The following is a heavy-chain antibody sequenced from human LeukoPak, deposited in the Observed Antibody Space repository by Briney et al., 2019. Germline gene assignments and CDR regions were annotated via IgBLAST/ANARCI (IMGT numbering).Heavy chain of an antibody. CDR2: INTDGCTT. J-gene: IGHJ4*02. D-gene: IGHD5-18*01. Sequence: GGSLRLSCAASGFTFSSYWMHWVRQAPGKGLVWVSRINTDGCTTSYTDSVKGRFTISRDNSKNTLYLQMNSLRAEDTAVYYCANSRDTAMGFDYWGQGTLVSVSS. CDR3: ANSRDTAMGFDY. CDR1: GFTFSSYW. V-gene: IGHV3-74*01.